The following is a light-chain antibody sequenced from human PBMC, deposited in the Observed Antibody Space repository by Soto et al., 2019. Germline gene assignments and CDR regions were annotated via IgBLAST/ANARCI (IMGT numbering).Light chain of an antibody. CDR1: NSNIGAGYD. CDR3: QSHDSSLSGSV. V-gene: IGLV1-40*01. Sequence: QSALTQPPSVSGAPGQRVTISCTGSNSNIGAGYDVHWYQQLPGTAPKLLIYGNSNRPSGVPDRFSGSKSVTSASLAITGLQAEDEADYYCQSHDSSLSGSVFGTGTKVTVL. CDR2: GNS. J-gene: IGLJ1*01.